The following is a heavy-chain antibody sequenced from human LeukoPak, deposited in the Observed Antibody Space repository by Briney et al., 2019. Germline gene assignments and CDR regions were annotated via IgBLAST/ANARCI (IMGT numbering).Heavy chain of an antibody. CDR2: VSSNGDST. CDR1: GFTFSSYA. J-gene: IGHJ2*01. D-gene: IGHD6-19*01. Sequence: GGSLRLSCSASGFTFSSYAMHWVRQAPGKGLEYVSVVSSNGDSTYYADSMKGRVTISRDNSKNTLYLQMSSLRAEDTAVYYCVKGMAGDYWYFDLWGRGTLVTVSS. V-gene: IGHV3-64D*09. CDR3: VKGMAGDYWYFDL.